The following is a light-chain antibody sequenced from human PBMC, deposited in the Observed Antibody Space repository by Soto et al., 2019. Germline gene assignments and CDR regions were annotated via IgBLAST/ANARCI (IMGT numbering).Light chain of an antibody. Sequence: VMTQSPGNLSVSPGERVTLFCRASQNVVNNIAWYQVKPAQPPRLLIYASSPRATGIPATFNGSGSETQFSLTISSLQSEDSAVYYCQQYYPWGLSFGGGTKV. V-gene: IGKV3D-15*01. CDR2: ASS. CDR1: QNVVNN. J-gene: IGKJ4*01. CDR3: QQYYPWGLS.